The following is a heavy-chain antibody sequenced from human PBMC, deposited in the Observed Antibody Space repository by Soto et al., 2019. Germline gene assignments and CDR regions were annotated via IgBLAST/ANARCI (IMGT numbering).Heavy chain of an antibody. D-gene: IGHD1-1*01. V-gene: IGHV5-51*01. CDR1: GYTFSGYW. CDR3: VVQQNLPWVNA. CDR2: IYPGDSDA. J-gene: IGHJ5*02. Sequence: PGESLKISCKGSGYTFSGYWIGWVRQMSGKGLEWMGIIYPGDSDARYSPSFQGQVTISADESITTAYLQWDSLKASDTAIYYCVVQQNLPWVNAWGQGTLVTVSS.